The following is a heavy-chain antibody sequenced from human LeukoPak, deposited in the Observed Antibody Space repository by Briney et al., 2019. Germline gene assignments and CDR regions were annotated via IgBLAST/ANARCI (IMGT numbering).Heavy chain of an antibody. CDR1: GFSLSTFW. CDR3: THLGWFDP. Sequence: GGSLRLSCAASGFSLSTFWMHWVRQAPGKGLVWVSRIDYDGSTTTYADSVKGRFTISRDNAKNTLYLQMNSLRAEDTAVYYCTHLGWFDPWGQGTLVTVSS. J-gene: IGHJ5*02. CDR2: IDYDGSTT. V-gene: IGHV3-74*01.